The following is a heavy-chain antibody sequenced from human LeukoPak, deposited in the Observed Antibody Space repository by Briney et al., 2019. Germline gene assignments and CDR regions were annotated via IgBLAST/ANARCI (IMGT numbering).Heavy chain of an antibody. CDR1: GYTFTSNA. D-gene: IGHD2-21*02. CDR3: ARGPSGAYCGGDCYY. V-gene: IGHV7-4-1*02. Sequence: ASVKVSCKASGYTFTSNALGWVRQAPGQGLEWMGWINTNTGNPTYAQGFTGRFVFSLDTSDNTAYLQISSLQAEDTAVYYCARGPSGAYCGGDCYYWGQGTLVTVSS. J-gene: IGHJ4*02. CDR2: INTNTGNP.